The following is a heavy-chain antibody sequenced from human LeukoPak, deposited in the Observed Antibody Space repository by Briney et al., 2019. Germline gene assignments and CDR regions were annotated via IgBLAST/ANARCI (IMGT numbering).Heavy chain of an antibody. CDR3: ARGIAVAGTYYYYGMDV. J-gene: IGHJ6*02. V-gene: IGHV1-69*01. CDR1: GGTFSSYA. CDR2: IIPIFGTA. D-gene: IGHD6-19*01. Sequence: SVKVSCKASGGTFSSYAISWVRQAPGQGLEWMGGIIPIFGTANYAQKFQGRVTITADESTSTAYMELSSLRSEDTAVYYCARGIAVAGTYYYYGMDVWGQGTTVTVSS.